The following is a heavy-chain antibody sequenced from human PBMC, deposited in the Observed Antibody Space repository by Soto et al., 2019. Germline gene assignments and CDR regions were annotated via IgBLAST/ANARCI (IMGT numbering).Heavy chain of an antibody. CDR1: GLTFSDAW. Sequence: PGGSLRLSCTVPGLTFSDAWLNWVRQAPGKGLEWVGRFKSVGAGGTTEYAAPVKGRFTLSRDDLQNTMYLQMNSLKTDDTAVYFCIWESKFYSSWQWGRGTLVTVSS. CDR2: FKSVGAGGTT. CDR3: IWESKFYSSWQ. V-gene: IGHV3-15*07. J-gene: IGHJ4*02. D-gene: IGHD5-12*01.